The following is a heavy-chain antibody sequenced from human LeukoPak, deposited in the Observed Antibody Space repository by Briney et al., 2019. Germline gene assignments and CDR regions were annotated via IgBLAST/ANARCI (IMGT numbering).Heavy chain of an antibody. CDR1: GYTFTSYY. V-gene: IGHV1-46*01. CDR3: ARGVVWSGYYTVPSPGGY. CDR2: IHPSGGST. Sequence: ASVKVSCKAYGYTFTSYYMHWVRQPPGQGLEWMGIIHPSGGSTSYAQKFQGRVTMTRDMSTSTVYMELSSLRSEDTAVYYCARGVVWSGYYTVPSPGGYWGQGTLVTVSS. J-gene: IGHJ4*02. D-gene: IGHD3-3*01.